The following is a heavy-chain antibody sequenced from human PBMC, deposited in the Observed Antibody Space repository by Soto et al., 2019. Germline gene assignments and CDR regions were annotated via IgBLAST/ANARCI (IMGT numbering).Heavy chain of an antibody. CDR2: IIPIFGTA. D-gene: IGHD5-18*01. CDR1: GGTFSSYA. V-gene: IGHV1-69*06. CDR3: ARGLGGYIYGLDYYYYGIDV. J-gene: IGHJ6*02. Sequence: QVQLVQSGAEVKKPGSSVKVSCKASGGTFSSYAISWVRQAPGQGLEWMGGIIPIFGTANYAQKFQGRVTITADKSTSTAYMELSSLRSEDTAMYYCARGLGGYIYGLDYYYYGIDVWGQGTTVTVSS.